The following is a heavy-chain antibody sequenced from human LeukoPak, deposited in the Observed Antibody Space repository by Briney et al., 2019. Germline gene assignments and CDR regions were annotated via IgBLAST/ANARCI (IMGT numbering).Heavy chain of an antibody. Sequence: ASVKVSCKASGGTFSSYAISWVRQAPGQGLEWMGGIILIFGTANYAQKFQGRVTITTDESTSTAYKELSSLRSEDTAVYYCARGPIYCSGGSCYSGTIDYWGQGTLVTVSS. CDR2: IILIFGTA. V-gene: IGHV1-69*05. CDR3: ARGPIYCSGGSCYSGTIDY. D-gene: IGHD2-15*01. J-gene: IGHJ4*02. CDR1: GGTFSSYA.